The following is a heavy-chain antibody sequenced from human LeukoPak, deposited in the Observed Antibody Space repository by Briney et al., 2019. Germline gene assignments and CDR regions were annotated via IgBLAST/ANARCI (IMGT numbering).Heavy chain of an antibody. CDR3: ASPTSVYYYGMDV. V-gene: IGHV4-34*01. CDR2: INQSGST. CDR1: GGSFSGYY. J-gene: IGHJ6*02. Sequence: PSETLSLTCAVYGGSFSGYYWSWIRQPPGKGLEWIGEINQSGSTNYNPSLKSRVTISVDTSKNQFSLKLSSVTAADTAVYYCASPTSVYYYGMDVWGQGTTVTVSS.